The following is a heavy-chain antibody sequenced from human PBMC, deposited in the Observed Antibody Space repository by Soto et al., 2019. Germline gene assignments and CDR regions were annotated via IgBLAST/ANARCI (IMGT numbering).Heavy chain of an antibody. CDR2: ISGSGGST. Sequence: EVQLLESGGGLVQPGGSLRLSCAASGFTFSSYAMSWVRQAPGKGLEWVSAISGSGGSTYYADSVKGRFTIARDNSKNTLYLQMNSLKAEHTAVYSCAKEPLKGLTGTPADYWGQGTLVTVSS. D-gene: IGHD1-20*01. CDR1: GFTFSSYA. V-gene: IGHV3-23*01. J-gene: IGHJ4*02. CDR3: AKEPLKGLTGTPADY.